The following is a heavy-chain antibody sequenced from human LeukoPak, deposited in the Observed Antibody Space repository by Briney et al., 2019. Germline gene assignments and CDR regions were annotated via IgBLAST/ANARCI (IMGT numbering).Heavy chain of an antibody. CDR2: IYPGDSDT. Sequence: GESLKISCKGSGYSFTSYWIGWVRQVPGKGLEWMGIIYPGDSDTRYSPSFQGQVTISADKSISTAYLQWSSLKASDTAMYYCARLGCSSTSCPDLMDVWGKGTTVTVSS. D-gene: IGHD2-2*01. CDR3: ARLGCSSTSCPDLMDV. V-gene: IGHV5-51*01. J-gene: IGHJ6*03. CDR1: GYSFTSYW.